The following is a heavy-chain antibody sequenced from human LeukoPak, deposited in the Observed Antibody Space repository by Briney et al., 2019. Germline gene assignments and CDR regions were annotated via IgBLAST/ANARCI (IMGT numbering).Heavy chain of an antibody. V-gene: IGHV3-20*04. CDR2: ILWSGGST. CDR3: ARDDYGSGSWNDY. J-gene: IGHJ4*02. Sequence: GGSHRLSCAASGFTFDDYGMSWVRQAPGKGLEWVSGILWSGGSTGYADSVKGRFTISRDNAKNSLYLQMNSLRPEDTALYYCARDDYGSGSWNDYWGQGTLVTVSS. D-gene: IGHD3-10*01. CDR1: GFTFDDYG.